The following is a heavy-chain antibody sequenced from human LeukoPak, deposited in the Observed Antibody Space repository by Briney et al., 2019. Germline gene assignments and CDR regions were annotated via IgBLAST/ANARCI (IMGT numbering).Heavy chain of an antibody. Sequence: PSETLSLTCTVSGGSISSSSYFWAWIRQPPGKGLEWIGSIYYSGSTYYNPSLKSRVTISADTSKNQFSLNLSSVTAADTAVYYCARRVSGSGIDYWGQGTLVTVSS. J-gene: IGHJ4*02. CDR1: GGSISSSSYF. CDR2: IYYSGST. D-gene: IGHD3-10*01. CDR3: ARRVSGSGIDY. V-gene: IGHV4-39*01.